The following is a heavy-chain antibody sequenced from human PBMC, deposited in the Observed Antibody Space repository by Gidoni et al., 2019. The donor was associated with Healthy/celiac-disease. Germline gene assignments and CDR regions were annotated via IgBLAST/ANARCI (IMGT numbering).Heavy chain of an antibody. D-gene: IGHD4-17*01. CDR2: IKQDGSEK. CDR1: GFTSPSYS. CDR3: ASDGWEYGDYYTGPYYYCGMDV. J-gene: IGHJ6*02. Sequence: EVQLVVSGGGLVQSGGSLSLSCAVSGFTSPSYSMRWARQAPGKGLEGVDSIKQDGSEKYYVDSVKGRFTISRDNAKNSLYLQMNSLRAEDTAVDYWASDGWEYGDYYTGPYYYCGMDVWGQGTTVTVSS. V-gene: IGHV3-7*01.